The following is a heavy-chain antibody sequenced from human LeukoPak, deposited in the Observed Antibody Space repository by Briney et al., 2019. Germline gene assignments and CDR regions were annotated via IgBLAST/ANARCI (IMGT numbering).Heavy chain of an antibody. Sequence: SETLSLTSTVSGGSISSSSYYWGWIRQPPGKGLEWIGSIYYSGSTYYNPSLKSRVTMSVDTSKNQFSLKLSSVTATDTALYYCARQTLSDTIDYWGQGTLVTVSS. J-gene: IGHJ4*02. D-gene: IGHD2-2*01. V-gene: IGHV4-39*01. CDR1: GGSISSSSYY. CDR3: ARQTLSDTIDY. CDR2: IYYSGST.